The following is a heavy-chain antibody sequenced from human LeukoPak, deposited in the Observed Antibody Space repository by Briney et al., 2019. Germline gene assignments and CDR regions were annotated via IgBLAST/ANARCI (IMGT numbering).Heavy chain of an antibody. CDR3: ARDYEMEDIVPMVYALEGWFDP. Sequence: ASVKVSCKASGYTFTSYAMNWVRQAPGQGLEWMGWINTNTGNPTYAQGFTGRFVFSLDTSVSTAYLQISSLKAEDTAVYYCARDYEMEDIVPMVYALEGWFDPWGQGTLVTVSS. D-gene: IGHD2-8*01. CDR2: INTNTGNP. CDR1: GYTFTSYA. J-gene: IGHJ5*02. V-gene: IGHV7-4-1*02.